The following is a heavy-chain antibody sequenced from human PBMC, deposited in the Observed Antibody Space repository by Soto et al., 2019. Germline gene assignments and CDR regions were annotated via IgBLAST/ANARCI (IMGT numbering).Heavy chain of an antibody. D-gene: IGHD3-3*01. CDR1: GGSISSYY. V-gene: IGHV4-59*01. Sequence: PSETLSLTCTVSGGSISSYYWSWIRQPPGKGLEWIGYIYYSGSTNYNPSLKSRVTISVDTSKNQFSLKLSSVTAADTAVYYCARDLREYDFWSGYYLDYYGMDVWGQGTTVTVSS. CDR2: IYYSGST. J-gene: IGHJ6*02. CDR3: ARDLREYDFWSGYYLDYYGMDV.